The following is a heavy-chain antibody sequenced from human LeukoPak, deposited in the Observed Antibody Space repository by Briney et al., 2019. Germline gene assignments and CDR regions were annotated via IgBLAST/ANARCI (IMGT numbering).Heavy chain of an antibody. J-gene: IGHJ4*02. Sequence: GGSLRLSCAASGFTFSSYAMSWVRQAPGKGLEWVSAISGSGGSTYYAESVKGRVTIPRDNSKNTRYLQMNSLRAEDTAVYYCASRRDIVVVVAATDYWGQGTLVTVSS. D-gene: IGHD2-15*01. CDR2: ISGSGGST. CDR1: GFTFSSYA. V-gene: IGHV3-23*01. CDR3: ASRRDIVVVVAATDY.